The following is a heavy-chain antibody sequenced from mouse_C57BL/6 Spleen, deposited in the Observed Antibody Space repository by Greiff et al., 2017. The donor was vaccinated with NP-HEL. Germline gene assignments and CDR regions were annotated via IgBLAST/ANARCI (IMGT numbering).Heavy chain of an antibody. D-gene: IGHD2-5*01. CDR1: GFTFSDYG. CDR2: ISSGSSTI. Sequence: EVKLVESGGGLVKPGGSLKLSCAASGFTFSDYGMHWVRQAPEKGLEWVAYISSGSSTIYYADTVKGRFTISRDNAKNTLFLQMTSLRSEDTAMYYCARRASYYSNDFDYWGQGTTLTVSS. CDR3: ARRASYYSNDFDY. V-gene: IGHV5-17*01. J-gene: IGHJ2*01.